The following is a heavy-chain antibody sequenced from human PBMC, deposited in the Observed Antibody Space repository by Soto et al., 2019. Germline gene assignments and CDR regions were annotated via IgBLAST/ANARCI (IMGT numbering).Heavy chain of an antibody. CDR1: GFSFSNGW. J-gene: IGHJ4*02. V-gene: IGHV3-15*05. CDR3: STDEWE. D-gene: IGHD1-26*01. CDR2: IKSKVHGETT. Sequence: EVQLVESGGGLVEPGGSLRLSCAASGFSFSNGWMSWVRQAPGKGLEWVGRIKSKVHGETTDYAAHVKGRFTISRDDSKNTLYLQMHSLQTEDTAVYYCSTDEWEWGQGTLVTVSS.